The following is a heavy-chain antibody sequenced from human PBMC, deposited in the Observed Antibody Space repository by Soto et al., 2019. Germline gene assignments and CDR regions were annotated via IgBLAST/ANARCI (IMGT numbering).Heavy chain of an antibody. Sequence: QVQLQESGPGLVKPSEALSLTCTVSGGSISRYYWSWIRQLPGKRLEWIGYIDYSGSTGPNPSLKSRVTISADTSKNQFSLELISVTAADTAVYYCARMGFFGGAWAFDIWGQGTKGTVSS. D-gene: IGHD3-3*01. CDR3: ARMGFFGGAWAFDI. J-gene: IGHJ3*02. CDR1: GGSISRYY. V-gene: IGHV4-59*01. CDR2: IDYSGST.